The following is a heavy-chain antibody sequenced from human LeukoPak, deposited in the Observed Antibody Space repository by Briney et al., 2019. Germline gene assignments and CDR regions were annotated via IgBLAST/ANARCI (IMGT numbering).Heavy chain of an antibody. Sequence: SETLSLTCTVSGGSISSYYWSWIRQPPGKGLEWIGEINHSGSTNYNPSLKSRVTISVDTSKNQFSLKLSSVTAADTAVYYCASRYFDWLMGGNWFDPWGQGTLVTVSS. CDR1: GGSISSYY. CDR3: ASRYFDWLMGGNWFDP. V-gene: IGHV4-34*01. J-gene: IGHJ5*02. D-gene: IGHD3-9*01. CDR2: INHSGST.